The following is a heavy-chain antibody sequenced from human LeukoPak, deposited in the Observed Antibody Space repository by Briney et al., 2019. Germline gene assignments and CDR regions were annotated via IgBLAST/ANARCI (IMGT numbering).Heavy chain of an antibody. CDR3: ARLLGIAVAGTSSAFDI. CDR1: GGSFSGYY. V-gene: IGHV4-34*12. CDR2: IIDTGST. D-gene: IGHD6-19*01. J-gene: IGHJ3*02. Sequence: PSETLSLTCAVHGGSFSGYYWTWIRQPPGKGLEWIGEIIDTGSTKYTSSLKSRVTISVDTSKNQFSLSLDSVTAADTAVYYCARLLGIAVAGTSSAFDIWGQGTMVTVSS.